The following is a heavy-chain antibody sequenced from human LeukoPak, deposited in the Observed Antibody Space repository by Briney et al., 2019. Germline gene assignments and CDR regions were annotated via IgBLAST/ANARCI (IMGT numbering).Heavy chain of an antibody. V-gene: IGHV1-69*05. J-gene: IGHJ4*02. Sequence: SVKVSCKASGGTFSSYAISWVRQAPGQGLEWLGGIIPIFGTANYAQKFQGRVTITTDESTSTAYMELSSLRSEDTAVYYCARERILAAGSLDYWGQGTLVTVSS. CDR2: IIPIFGTA. CDR3: ARERILAAGSLDY. D-gene: IGHD6-13*01. CDR1: GGTFSSYA.